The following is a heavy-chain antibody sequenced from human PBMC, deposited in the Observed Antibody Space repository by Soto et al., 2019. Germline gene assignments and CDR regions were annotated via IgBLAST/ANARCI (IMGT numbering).Heavy chain of an antibody. Sequence: QVQLQESGPGLVKPSQTLSLTCTVSGGSISSGGYYWSWIRQHPGKGLEWIGYIYYSGSPYYNPYLKSRVTISVDTSKNQFSLKRSPVTSADTAVYYCASDRIWFGELVPAYYGMDVWGQGTTVTVSS. D-gene: IGHD3-10*01. CDR3: ASDRIWFGELVPAYYGMDV. CDR1: GGSISSGGYY. CDR2: IYYSGSP. J-gene: IGHJ6*02. V-gene: IGHV4-31*03.